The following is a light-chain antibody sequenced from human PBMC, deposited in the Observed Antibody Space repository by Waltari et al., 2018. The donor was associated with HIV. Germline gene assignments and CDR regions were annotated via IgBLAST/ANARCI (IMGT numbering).Light chain of an antibody. V-gene: IGLV1-44*01. Sequence: QSVLTQPPSSSWTPGQRVTISCSGTSSTIASNTVHCYQQLPGTAPKLLIYSNNQRPSGVPGRFSGSKSGTSVALAMSGLQSVDDTDYYCAAWDDSLNGWVFGGGTKLTVL. CDR3: AAWDDSLNGWV. J-gene: IGLJ3*02. CDR2: SNN. CDR1: SSTIASNT.